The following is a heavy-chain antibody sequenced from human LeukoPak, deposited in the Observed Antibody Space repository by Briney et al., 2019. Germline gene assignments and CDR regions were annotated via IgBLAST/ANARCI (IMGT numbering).Heavy chain of an antibody. V-gene: IGHV1-69*05. Sequence: SVKVSCKASGGTFSSYAISWVRQAPGQGLEWMGGIIPIFGTANYAQKFQGRVTITTDESTSTAYMELSSLRSEDTAVYYCASSGKKYQLLYPYYYYYMDVWGKGTTVTVSS. J-gene: IGHJ6*03. CDR3: ASSGKKYQLLYPYYYYYMDV. CDR1: GGTFSSYA. D-gene: IGHD2-2*02. CDR2: IIPIFGTA.